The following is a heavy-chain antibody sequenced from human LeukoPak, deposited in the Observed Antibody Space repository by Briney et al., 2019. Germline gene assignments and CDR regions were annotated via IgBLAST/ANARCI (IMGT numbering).Heavy chain of an antibody. V-gene: IGHV4-30-2*01. CDR1: GGSISSGGYS. CDR3: ARAPVYSGSYFDY. D-gene: IGHD1-26*01. Sequence: PSETLSLTCAVFGGSISSGGYSWSWIRQPPGKGLEWIGYIYHSGSTYYNPSLKSRVTISVDRSKNQFSLKLSSVTAADTAVYYCARAPVYSGSYFDYWGQGTLVTVSS. CDR2: IYHSGST. J-gene: IGHJ4*02.